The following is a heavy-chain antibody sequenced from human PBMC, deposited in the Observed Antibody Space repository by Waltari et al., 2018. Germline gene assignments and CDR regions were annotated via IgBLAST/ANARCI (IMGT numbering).Heavy chain of an antibody. V-gene: IGHV4-39*07. CDR2: IYYSGST. CDR3: ARSQGQQEKPRYYYYYMDV. D-gene: IGHD6-13*01. Sequence: QLQLQESGPGLVKPSETLSLTCTVSGGSISSSSYYWGWIRQPPGKGLEWIGSIYYSGSTYCNPSLKSGVTISVDTSKNQFSLKLSSVTAADTAVYYCARSQGQQEKPRYYYYYMDVWGKGTTVTVSS. CDR1: GGSISSSSYY. J-gene: IGHJ6*03.